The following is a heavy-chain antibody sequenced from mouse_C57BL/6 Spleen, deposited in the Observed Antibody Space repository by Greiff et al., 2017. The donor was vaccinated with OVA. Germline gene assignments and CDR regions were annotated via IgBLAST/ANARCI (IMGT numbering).Heavy chain of an antibody. CDR3: ARYDDDTGNYAMDY. D-gene: IGHD2-4*01. J-gene: IGHJ4*01. V-gene: IGHV1-18*01. CDR1: GYTFTDYN. CDR2: INPNNGGT. Sequence: EVQLQQSGPELVKPGASVKIPCKASGYTFTDYNMDWVKQSHGKSLEWIGDINPNNGGTIYNQKFKGKATLTVDKSSSTAYMELRSLTSEDTAVYYCARYDDDTGNYAMDYWGQGTSVTVSS.